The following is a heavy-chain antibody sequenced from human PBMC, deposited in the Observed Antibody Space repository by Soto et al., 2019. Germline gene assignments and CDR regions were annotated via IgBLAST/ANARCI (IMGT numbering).Heavy chain of an antibody. J-gene: IGHJ1*01. V-gene: IGHV3-21*01. CDR1: GFTFSSYS. D-gene: IGHD6-19*01. CDR3: ARDTGVADLDAEYFQH. Sequence: PGGSLRLSCAASGFTFSSYSMNWVRQAPGKGLEWVSSISSSSSYIYYADSVKGRFTISRDNAKNSLYLQMNSLRAEDTAVYYCARDTGVADLDAEYFQHWGQGTLVTVSS. CDR2: ISSSSSYI.